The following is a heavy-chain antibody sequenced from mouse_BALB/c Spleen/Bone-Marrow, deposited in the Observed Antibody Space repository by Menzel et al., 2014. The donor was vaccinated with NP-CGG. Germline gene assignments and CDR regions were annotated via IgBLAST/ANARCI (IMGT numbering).Heavy chain of an antibody. J-gene: IGHJ3*01. D-gene: IGHD2-1*01. Sequence: VQLQQSGAELVKPGAPVKLSCKASGYTFTSYWMNWIKQRPGRGLEWIGRIDPSDSETHYNQKFKDKATLTVDKSSSTAYIQLSSLTSEDSAVYYCARDNFYSGNYEFVYWGQGTLVTVSA. CDR3: ARDNFYSGNYEFVY. CDR2: IDPSDSET. CDR1: GYTFTSYW. V-gene: IGHV1-69*02.